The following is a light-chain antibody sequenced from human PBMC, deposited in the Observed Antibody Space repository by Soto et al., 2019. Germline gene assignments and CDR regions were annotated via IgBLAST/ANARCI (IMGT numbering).Light chain of an antibody. Sequence: QSVLTQPPSASGTPGQRITISCSGSSSNIGSHTVNWHQQVPGTAPKLLIYRNTQRPSGVPDRFSGSKSGISASLAISGLRSEDEADYFCATWDDRLSGVVFGGGTKLTVL. J-gene: IGLJ2*01. V-gene: IGLV1-47*01. CDR3: ATWDDRLSGVV. CDR2: RNT. CDR1: SSNIGSHT.